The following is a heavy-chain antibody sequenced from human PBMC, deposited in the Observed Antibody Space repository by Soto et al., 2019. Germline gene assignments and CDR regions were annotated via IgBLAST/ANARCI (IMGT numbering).Heavy chain of an antibody. Sequence: QVQLQQWGAGLLKPSETLSLTCAVYGGSFSGYYWSWIRQPPGKGLERIGEINHSGSTNYNPSLTSRVTISVATCKNQFSVKLSSVTAADTAVYYCARPSGLYYACYFDLWGRGTLVIVS. V-gene: IGHV4-34*01. CDR1: GGSFSGYY. J-gene: IGHJ2*01. CDR3: ARPSGLYYACYFDL. D-gene: IGHD2-8*01. CDR2: INHSGST.